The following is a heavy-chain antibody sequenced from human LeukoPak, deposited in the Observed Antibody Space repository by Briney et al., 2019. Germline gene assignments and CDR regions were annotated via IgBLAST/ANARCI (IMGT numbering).Heavy chain of an antibody. V-gene: IGHV3-7*01. Sequence: GGSLRLSCEASGFSFSSYWMTWVRQPPGKGPEWVANIKQDESERYSVDSVKGRFTISRDNAKNSVCLHMNSLRAEDTALYYCARLSAYYYGSYFYYYMDVWGKGTTVTVSS. D-gene: IGHD3-10*01. CDR1: GFSFSSYW. CDR2: IKQDESER. J-gene: IGHJ6*03. CDR3: ARLSAYYYGSYFYYYMDV.